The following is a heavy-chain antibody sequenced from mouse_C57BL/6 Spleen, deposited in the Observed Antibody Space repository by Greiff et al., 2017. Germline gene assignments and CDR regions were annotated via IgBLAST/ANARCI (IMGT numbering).Heavy chain of an antibody. J-gene: IGHJ3*01. D-gene: IGHD1-1*02. CDR3: TRPMGFAY. CDR1: GYTFTDYE. CDR2: LDPETGGT. V-gene: IGHV1-15*01. Sequence: QVQLQQSGAELVRPGASVTLSCKASGYTFTDYEMHWVKQTPVHGLEWIGALDPETGGTAYNQKFKGKAILTADKSSSTAYMELRSLTSEDSAVYYCTRPMGFAYWGQGTLVTVSA.